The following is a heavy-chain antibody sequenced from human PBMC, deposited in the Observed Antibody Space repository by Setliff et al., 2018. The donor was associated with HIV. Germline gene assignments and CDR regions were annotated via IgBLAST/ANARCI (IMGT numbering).Heavy chain of an antibody. J-gene: IGHJ6*03. D-gene: IGHD1-26*01. Sequence: GESLKISCQGSEYSFTNNWIGWVRQMPGKGLEWMGIIYPGDSDIRYSPSFQGQVTISADKAISTAYLQWSSLKASDTGMYYCARAGRGGGSYNAWGHYYSYMDVWGKGTTVTVSS. CDR2: IYPGDSDI. V-gene: IGHV5-51*01. CDR1: EYSFTNNW. CDR3: ARAGRGGGSYNAWGHYYSYMDV.